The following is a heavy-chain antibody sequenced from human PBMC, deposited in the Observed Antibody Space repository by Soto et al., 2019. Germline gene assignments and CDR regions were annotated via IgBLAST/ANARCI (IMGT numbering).Heavy chain of an antibody. Sequence: GASVKVSCKASGCTFTSYGISWVRQAPGQGLEWMGWISAYNGNTNYAQKLQGRVTMTTDTSTSTAYMELRSLRSDDTAVYYCARDRSVVVPAAIDTHNWFDPWGQGTLVTVSS. CDR1: GCTFTSYG. D-gene: IGHD2-2*01. CDR3: ARDRSVVVPAAIDTHNWFDP. J-gene: IGHJ5*02. V-gene: IGHV1-18*01. CDR2: ISAYNGNT.